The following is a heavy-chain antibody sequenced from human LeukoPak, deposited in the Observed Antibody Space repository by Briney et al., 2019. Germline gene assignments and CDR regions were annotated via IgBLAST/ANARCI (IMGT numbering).Heavy chain of an antibody. CDR2: ISYDGSNK. Sequence: PGGSLRLSCAASGFTSSSYAMHWIRQAPGKGLEWVAVISYDGSNKYYADSVKGRFTISRDNSKNTLYLQMNSLRAEDTAVYYCARDSEWELLGGYFDYWGQGTLVTVSS. CDR1: GFTSSSYA. J-gene: IGHJ4*02. V-gene: IGHV3-30-3*01. CDR3: ARDSEWELLGGYFDY. D-gene: IGHD1-26*01.